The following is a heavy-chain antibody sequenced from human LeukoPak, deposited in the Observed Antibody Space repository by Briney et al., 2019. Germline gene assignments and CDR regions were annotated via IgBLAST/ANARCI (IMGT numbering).Heavy chain of an antibody. V-gene: IGHV1-69*05. Sequence: SVKLSCKASGGTFSSYAISWVRQAPGQGLEWMGGIIPIFGTANYAQKFQGRVTITTDESTSTAYMELSSLRSEDTAVYYCARSQQRSRWLYPYYFDYWGQGTLVTVSS. CDR2: IIPIFGTA. D-gene: IGHD3-16*02. J-gene: IGHJ4*02. CDR1: GGTFSSYA. CDR3: ARSQQRSRWLYPYYFDY.